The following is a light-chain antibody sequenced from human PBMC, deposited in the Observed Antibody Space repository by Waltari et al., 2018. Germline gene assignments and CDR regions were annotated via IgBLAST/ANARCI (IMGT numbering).Light chain of an antibody. CDR2: GQT. V-gene: IGLV3-19*01. Sequence: SSELTQDPAVSVALGQTVRITCQGDSLRRCSATWYQQRPGQAPILVLYGQTNRPSGIPDRFSGSTSGNTASLTITRAQAEDEGDYFCHSRDTTSTRLFGGGTRVTV. CDR3: HSRDTTSTRL. CDR1: SLRRCS. J-gene: IGLJ2*01.